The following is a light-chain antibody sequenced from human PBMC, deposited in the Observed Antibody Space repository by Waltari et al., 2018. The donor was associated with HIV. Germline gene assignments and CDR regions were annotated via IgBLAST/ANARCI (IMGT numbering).Light chain of an antibody. Sequence: EIVLTQSPDTLSFSPGERATLPCRASQNFRTYLAWYQQKPGQAPRLLIYDASTRASGIPVRFSGSGSGTDFTLTISSLEPEDFAVYYCQQRRNWPPGVTFGPGTKVDI. J-gene: IGKJ3*01. V-gene: IGKV3-11*01. CDR1: QNFRTY. CDR3: QQRRNWPPGVT. CDR2: DAS.